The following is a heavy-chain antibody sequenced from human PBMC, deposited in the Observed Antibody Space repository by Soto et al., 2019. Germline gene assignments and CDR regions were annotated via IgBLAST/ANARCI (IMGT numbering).Heavy chain of an antibody. D-gene: IGHD4-4*01. CDR1: GFTFSSYA. J-gene: IGHJ4*02. CDR2: ISGSGGST. Sequence: GGSLRLSCAASGFTFSSYAMSWVRQAPGKGLEWVSAISGSGGSTYYADSGKGRFTISRDNSKNTLYLQMNSLRAEDTAVYYCAKDDSNYGVGYFDYWGQGALVTVSS. CDR3: AKDDSNYGVGYFDY. V-gene: IGHV3-23*01.